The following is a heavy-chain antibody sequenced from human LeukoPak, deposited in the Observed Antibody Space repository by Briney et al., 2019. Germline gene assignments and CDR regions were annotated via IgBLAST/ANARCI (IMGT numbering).Heavy chain of an antibody. V-gene: IGHV4-59*01. CDR2: IYYSGST. D-gene: IGHD3-22*01. J-gene: IGHJ5*02. CDR3: ARDRSYYDSSGYSNWFDP. CDR1: GGSISSYY. Sequence: SETLSLTCTVSGGSISSYYWSWLRQPPGKGLEWIGYIYYSGSTNYNPSLKSRVTISVDTSKNQFSLKLSSVTAADTAVYYCARDRSYYDSSGYSNWFDPWGQGTLVTVSS.